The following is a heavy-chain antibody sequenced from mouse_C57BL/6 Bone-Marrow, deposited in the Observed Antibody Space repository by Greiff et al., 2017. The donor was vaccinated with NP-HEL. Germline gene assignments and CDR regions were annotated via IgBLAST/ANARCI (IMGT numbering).Heavy chain of an antibody. CDR1: GYSFTSYY. J-gene: IGHJ3*01. Sequence: VQRVESGPELVKPGASVKISCKASGYSFTSYYIHWVKQRPGQGLEWIGWIYPGSGNTKYNEKFKGKATLTADTSSSTAYMQLSSLTSEDSAVYYCARNDYSNLFAYWGQGTLVTVSA. V-gene: IGHV1-66*01. D-gene: IGHD2-5*01. CDR2: IYPGSGNT. CDR3: ARNDYSNLFAY.